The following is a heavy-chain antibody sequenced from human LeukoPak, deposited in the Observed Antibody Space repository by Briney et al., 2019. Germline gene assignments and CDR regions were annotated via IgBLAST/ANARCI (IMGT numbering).Heavy chain of an antibody. CDR2: IWYDGSNK. J-gene: IGHJ4*02. CDR3: ARDEGATVTASNY. V-gene: IGHV3-33*01. Sequence: GGSLRLSCAASGFTFSSYGMHWVRQAPGKGLEWVAVIWYDGSNKYYADSVKGRFTISRDNSKNTLHLQMNSLRAEDTAVYYCARDEGATVTASNYWGQGTLVTVSS. CDR1: GFTFSSYG. D-gene: IGHD4-17*01.